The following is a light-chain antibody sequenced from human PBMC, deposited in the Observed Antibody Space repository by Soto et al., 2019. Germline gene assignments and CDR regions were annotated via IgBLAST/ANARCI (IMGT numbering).Light chain of an antibody. CDR2: EVS. CDR1: SSDVGGYNH. J-gene: IGLJ2*01. V-gene: IGLV2-14*01. CDR3: SSYASSSVV. Sequence: QSALTQPASVSGSPGQAITISCTGTSSDVGGYNHVSWYQHHPGKAPKLMIYEVSNRPSGVSNRFSGSKSGNTASLTISGLRAEDEADYYCSSYASSSVVFGGGTKLTVL.